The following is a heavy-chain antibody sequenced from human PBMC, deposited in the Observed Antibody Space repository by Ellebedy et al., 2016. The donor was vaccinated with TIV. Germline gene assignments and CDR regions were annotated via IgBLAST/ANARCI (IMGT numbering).Heavy chain of an antibody. CDR2: ISYSGST. J-gene: IGHJ4*02. V-gene: IGHV4-59*12. CDR3: ARFPNYDSSAFDY. Sequence: MPSETLSLTCTVSGGSISSYYWSWIRQPPGKGLQWIGYISYSGSTNYKSSLKSRVTISVDTSKNQFSLKLSSVTAADTAVYYCARFPNYDSSAFDYWGQGTLVTVSS. D-gene: IGHD3-22*01. CDR1: GGSISSYY.